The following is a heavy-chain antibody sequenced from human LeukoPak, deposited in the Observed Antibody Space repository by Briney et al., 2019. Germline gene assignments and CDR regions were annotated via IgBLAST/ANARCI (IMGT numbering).Heavy chain of an antibody. V-gene: IGHV3-21*01. Sequence: RSGGSLRLSCAASGFTFSSHSMNWVRQAPGKGLEWVSSISKSSTYINYADSVKGRFTISRDNARNSLYLQMSSLSAGDTAVYFCARADALPWFGELLAVALDFWGPGTLVTVSS. D-gene: IGHD3-10*01. CDR2: ISKSSTYI. CDR3: ARADALPWFGELLAVALDF. J-gene: IGHJ4*02. CDR1: GFTFSSHS.